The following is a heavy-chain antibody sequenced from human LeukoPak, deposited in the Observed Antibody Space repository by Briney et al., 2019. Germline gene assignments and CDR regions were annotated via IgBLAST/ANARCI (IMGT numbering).Heavy chain of an antibody. CDR3: ASVYSGYDSRYGDY. CDR1: GYTFTSYY. V-gene: IGHV1-46*01. Sequence: ASVKVSCKASGYTFTSYYMHRVRQAPGQGLEWMGIINPSGGSTSYAQKFQGRVTMTRDMSTSTVYMELSSLRSEDTAVYYCASVYSGYDSRYGDYWGQGTLVSVSS. J-gene: IGHJ4*02. CDR2: INPSGGST. D-gene: IGHD5-12*01.